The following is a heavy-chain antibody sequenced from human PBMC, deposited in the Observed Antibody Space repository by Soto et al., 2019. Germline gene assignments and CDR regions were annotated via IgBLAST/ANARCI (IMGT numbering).Heavy chain of an antibody. D-gene: IGHD3-10*01. CDR3: ARDSRTTMFRGVINPRFADY. Sequence: GASVKVSCKASGYTFTNYGIMWVRQAPGQGLEWMGWIRTYNGDTNYAQKFQGRVTMTTDTSASTAYMELRSLRSDDTAVYYCARDSRTTMFRGVINPRFADYWG. CDR1: GYTFTNYG. J-gene: IGHJ4*01. V-gene: IGHV1-18*01. CDR2: IRTYNGDT.